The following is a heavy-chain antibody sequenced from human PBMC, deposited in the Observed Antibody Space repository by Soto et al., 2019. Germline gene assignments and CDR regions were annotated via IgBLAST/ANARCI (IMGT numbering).Heavy chain of an antibody. CDR2: IDHSGST. Sequence: QVQLQQWGAGLLKPSETLSLTCAVYGGSFSGYYWSWIRQPPGKGLEWIGEIDHSGSTNYNPSLKSRVTISVDTSKNQFSLKLSSVTAADTAVYYCASFLAVTTYWYFDLWGRGTLVTVSS. V-gene: IGHV4-34*01. J-gene: IGHJ2*01. D-gene: IGHD4-17*01. CDR1: GGSFSGYY. CDR3: ASFLAVTTYWYFDL.